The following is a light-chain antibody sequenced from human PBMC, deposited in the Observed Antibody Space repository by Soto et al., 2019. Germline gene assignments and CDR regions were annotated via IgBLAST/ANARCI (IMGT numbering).Light chain of an antibody. CDR3: QQYGSPPRT. CDR1: QSVSSSY. Sequence: EIVLTQSPGTLSLSPGERATLSCRASQSVSSSYLAWYQQTPGQAPRLLIYGSTRRATGIPDRSSGSWSGTDFPITISRLEPEDFAVYYCQQYGSPPRTFGQGTKVEIK. V-gene: IGKV3-20*01. J-gene: IGKJ1*01. CDR2: GST.